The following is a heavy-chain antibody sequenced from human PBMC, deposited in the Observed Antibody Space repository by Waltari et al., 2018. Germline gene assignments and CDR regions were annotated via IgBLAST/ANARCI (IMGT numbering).Heavy chain of an antibody. CDR2: MNPNSGNT. D-gene: IGHD1-26*01. V-gene: IGHV1-8*03. CDR1: GYTFTSYD. Sequence: QVQLVQSGAEVKKPGASVKVSCKASGYTFTSYDINWVRQATGQGLEWMGWMNPNSGNTGYAQKVQGRVTITRNTSISTAYMELSSLRSEDTAVYYCARGEWELSYYYYGMDVWGQGTTVTVSS. J-gene: IGHJ6*02. CDR3: ARGEWELSYYYYGMDV.